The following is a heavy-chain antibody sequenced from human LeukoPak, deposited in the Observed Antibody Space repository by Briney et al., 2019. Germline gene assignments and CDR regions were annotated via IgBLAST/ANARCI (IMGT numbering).Heavy chain of an antibody. CDR3: ARGAYSSGWRFDY. J-gene: IGHJ4*02. CDR2: ISYDGSYK. Sequence: PGGSLRLSCAASGFRFSSYALHWVRQAPGKGLEWVATISYDGSYKYYADSVKGRFTISRDNSKNTLYLQMNSLRAEDTAVYYCARGAYSSGWRFDYWGQGTLVTVSS. V-gene: IGHV3-30*04. D-gene: IGHD6-19*01. CDR1: GFRFSSYA.